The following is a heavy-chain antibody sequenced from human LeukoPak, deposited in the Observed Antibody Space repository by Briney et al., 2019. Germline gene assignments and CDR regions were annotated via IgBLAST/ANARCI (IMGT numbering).Heavy chain of an antibody. CDR2: IWYDGSNK. CDR3: AKDLKWGKYGGYDY. CDR1: GFTFSSYG. V-gene: IGHV3-33*06. D-gene: IGHD4-17*01. Sequence: PGGSLRLSCAASGFTFSSYGMHRVRQAPGKGLEWVAVIWYDGSNKYYADSVKGRFTISRDNSKNTLYLQMNSPRAEDTAVYYCAKDLKWGKYGGYDYWGQGTLVTVSS. J-gene: IGHJ4*02.